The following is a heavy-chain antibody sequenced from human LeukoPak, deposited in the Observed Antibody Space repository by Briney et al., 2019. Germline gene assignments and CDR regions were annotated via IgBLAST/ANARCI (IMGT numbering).Heavy chain of an antibody. V-gene: IGHV4-39*01. CDR1: GASIRGGKDF. J-gene: IGHJ4*02. Sequence: PSETLPLTCTVSGASIRGGKDFWGWIRQPPGKGLEWIGSIFYSGSTYYNPSLKSRATISVDTPRNEFSLRVTSVTAADTAVYYCARRGITYSTSFFDYWGQGTRVTVSS. CDR3: ARRGITYSTSFFDY. CDR2: IFYSGST. D-gene: IGHD2/OR15-2a*01.